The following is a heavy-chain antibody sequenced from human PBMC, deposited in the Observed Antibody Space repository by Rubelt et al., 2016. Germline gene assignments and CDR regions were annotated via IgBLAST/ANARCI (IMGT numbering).Heavy chain of an antibody. CDR3: ARRHDYGDLPRFDY. CDR2: IFSNDEK. Sequence: QVTLKESGPVLVKPTETLTLTCTVSGFSLSNARMGVSWIRQPPGKALEWLAHIFSNDEKSYSTSLKSRLTISKDTSKSQVVLTMTNMDPVDTATYYGARRHDYGDLPRFDYWGQGTLVTVSS. J-gene: IGHJ4*02. D-gene: IGHD4-17*01. V-gene: IGHV2-26*01. CDR1: GFSLSNARMG.